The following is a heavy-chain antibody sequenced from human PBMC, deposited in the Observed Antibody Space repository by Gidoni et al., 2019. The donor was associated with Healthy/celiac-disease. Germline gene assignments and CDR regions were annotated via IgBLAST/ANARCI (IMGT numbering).Heavy chain of an antibody. CDR1: GGTFSSYA. J-gene: IGHJ6*03. CDR3: ARGKGFNWNYPYYYYYMDV. CDR2: IIPIFGTA. Sequence: QVQLVQSGAEVKKPGSSVKVSCKASGGTFSSYAISWVRQAPGKGLEWMGGIIPIFGTANYAQKFQGRVTITADESTSTAYMELSSLRSEDTAVYYCARGKGFNWNYPYYYYYMDVWGKGTTVTVSS. V-gene: IGHV1-69*01. D-gene: IGHD1-7*01.